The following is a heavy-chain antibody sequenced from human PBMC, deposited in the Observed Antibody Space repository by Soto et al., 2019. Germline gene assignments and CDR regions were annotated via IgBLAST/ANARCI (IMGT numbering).Heavy chain of an antibody. CDR1: GFTFGSYS. CDR2: VSGHDGST. V-gene: IGHV3-23*01. Sequence: EVQLLESGGGLVQPGGSLRLSCAASGFTFGSYSMTWVRQAPGKGLEWVSSVSGHDGSTHYADSMKGRFTISRDTSKNMLFLQMNSLRAEDTAVYYCAEDHPGQGDYGDSALRTYWGQGTLVTVSS. J-gene: IGHJ4*02. CDR3: AEDHPGQGDYGDSALRTY. D-gene: IGHD4-17*01.